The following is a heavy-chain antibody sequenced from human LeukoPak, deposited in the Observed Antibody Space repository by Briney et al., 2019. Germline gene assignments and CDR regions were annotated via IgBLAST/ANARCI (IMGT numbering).Heavy chain of an antibody. CDR2: IYYSGST. Sequence: SETLSLTCTVSGGSISSYYWSWIRQPPGKGLEWIGYIYYSGSTNYNPSLKSRVTISVDTSKNQFSLKLSSVTAADTAVYYCARDIAAASTPGDWFDPWGQGTLVTVSS. D-gene: IGHD6-13*01. CDR1: GGSISSYY. J-gene: IGHJ5*02. V-gene: IGHV4-59*01. CDR3: ARDIAAASTPGDWFDP.